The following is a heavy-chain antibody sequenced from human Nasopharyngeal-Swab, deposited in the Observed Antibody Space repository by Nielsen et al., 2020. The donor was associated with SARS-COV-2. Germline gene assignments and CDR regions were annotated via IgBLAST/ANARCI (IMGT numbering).Heavy chain of an antibody. Sequence: GESLKISCAASGFTFSSYGMHWVRQAPGKGLEWVAVISYDGSNKYYADSVKGRFTISRDNSKNTLYLQMNSLRAEDTAVYYCAKGAVAGVGGYYYYMDVWGKGTTVTVSS. J-gene: IGHJ6*03. V-gene: IGHV3-30*18. D-gene: IGHD6-19*01. CDR2: ISYDGSNK. CDR1: GFTFSSYG. CDR3: AKGAVAGVGGYYYYMDV.